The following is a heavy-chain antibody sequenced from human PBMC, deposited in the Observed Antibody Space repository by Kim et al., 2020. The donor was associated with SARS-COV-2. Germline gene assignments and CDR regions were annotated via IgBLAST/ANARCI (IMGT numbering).Heavy chain of an antibody. J-gene: IGHJ6*03. CDR3: ARGRVVVVPSPILGLGPFWKSYYLDV. Sequence: SETLSLTCAVFGESFSDYHWTWVRRPPGKGLEWIGEINQSGSTNYNPSLKSRVTISSDTSKNHFSLKMTSLTAADTAIYYCARGRVVVVPSPILGLGPFWKSYYLDVWGRGATVTVSS. D-gene: IGHD2-2*01. V-gene: IGHV4-34*01. CDR2: INQSGST. CDR1: GESFSDYH.